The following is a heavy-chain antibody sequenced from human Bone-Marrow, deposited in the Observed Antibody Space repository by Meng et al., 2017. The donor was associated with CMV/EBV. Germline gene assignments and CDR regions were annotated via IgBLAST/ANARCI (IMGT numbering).Heavy chain of an antibody. J-gene: IGHJ4*02. D-gene: IGHD6-6*01. V-gene: IGHV4-34*01. CDR1: GGSFSGYY. CDR3: ARSPTRYSSSKGRVYFDY. CDR2: INHSGST. Sequence: SETLSLTCAVYGGSFSGYYWSWIRQPPGKGLEWIGEINHSGSTNYNPSLKSRVTISVDTSKNQFSLKLSSVTAADTAVYYCARSPTRYSSSKGRVYFDYWGQGTLVTGSS.